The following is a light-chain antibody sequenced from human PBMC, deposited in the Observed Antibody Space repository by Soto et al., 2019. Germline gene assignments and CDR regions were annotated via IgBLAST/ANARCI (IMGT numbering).Light chain of an antibody. CDR2: DAS. Sequence: DIQMTQSPSTLSASVGDTVTVTCRASRSVSGWLAWYQQKPGEAPKLLIYDASALPRGVPSRFSGSGSGTKFTLTIASLQSDDFASYYRKQYETFSRTFGPGATVGIK. CDR1: RSVSGW. V-gene: IGKV1-5*01. CDR3: KQYETFSRT. J-gene: IGKJ1*01.